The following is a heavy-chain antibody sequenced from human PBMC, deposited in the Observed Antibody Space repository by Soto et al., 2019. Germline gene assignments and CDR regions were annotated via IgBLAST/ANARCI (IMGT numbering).Heavy chain of an antibody. V-gene: IGHV3-30-3*01. D-gene: IGHD3-22*01. CDR1: GFTFSSYA. Sequence: QVQLVESGGGVVQRGRSLRLSCAASGFTFSSYAMHWVRQAPGKGLEWVAVISYDGSNKYYAGSVKGRFTISRDNSKNTLYLQMNSLRAEDTAVYYCARKYYYDSSGYYYAEYFQHWGQGTLVTVSS. J-gene: IGHJ1*01. CDR3: ARKYYYDSSGYYYAEYFQH. CDR2: ISYDGSNK.